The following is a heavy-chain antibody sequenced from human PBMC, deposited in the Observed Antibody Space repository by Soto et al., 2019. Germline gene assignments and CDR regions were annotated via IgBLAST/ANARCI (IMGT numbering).Heavy chain of an antibody. V-gene: IGHV3-23*01. Sequence: LRLSCAASGFTFSSYAMSWVRQAPGKGLEWVSAISGSGGSTYYADSVKGRFTISRDNSKNTLYLQMNSLRAEDTAVYYCAKDLRDFWSGLPTGYFDYWGQGTLVTVSS. CDR1: GFTFSSYA. J-gene: IGHJ4*02. CDR2: ISGSGGST. CDR3: AKDLRDFWSGLPTGYFDY. D-gene: IGHD3-3*01.